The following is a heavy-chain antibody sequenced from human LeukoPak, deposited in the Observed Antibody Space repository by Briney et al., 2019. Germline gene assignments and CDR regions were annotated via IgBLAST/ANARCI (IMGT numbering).Heavy chain of an antibody. CDR2: INPSGGST. V-gene: IGHV1-46*01. J-gene: IGHJ4*02. CDR3: ARVLTNSSSWFPSSRGYFDY. CDR1: GYTFTSYY. Sequence: EASVKVSCKASGYTFTSYYMHWVRQAPGQGLEWMGIINPSGGSTSYAQKFQGRVTITADESTSTAYMELSSLRSEDTAVYYCARVLTNSSSWFPSSRGYFDYWGQGTLVTVSS. D-gene: IGHD6-13*01.